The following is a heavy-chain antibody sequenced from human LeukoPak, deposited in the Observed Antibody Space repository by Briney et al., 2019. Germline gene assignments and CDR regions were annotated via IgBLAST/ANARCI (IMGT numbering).Heavy chain of an antibody. D-gene: IGHD6-13*01. J-gene: IGHJ4*02. CDR1: GFTFSSNW. CDR2: IKQDGSEK. V-gene: IGHV3-7*03. Sequence: PGGSLRLSCAASGFTFSSNWMHWVRQAPGKGLEWVANIKQDGSEKYYVDSVKGRFTISRDNAKNSLYLQMNSLRAEDTAVYYCARDSRYSSSWFPTTPYFDYWGQGTLVTVSS. CDR3: ARDSRYSSSWFPTTPYFDY.